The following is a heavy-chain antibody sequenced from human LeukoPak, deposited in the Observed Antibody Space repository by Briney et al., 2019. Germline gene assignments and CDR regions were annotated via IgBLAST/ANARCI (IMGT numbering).Heavy chain of an antibody. CDR2: IYPGDSRV. D-gene: IGHD6-13*01. J-gene: IGHJ5*02. CDR1: GYSFTNYW. Sequence: LGESLKISCKGVGYSFTNYWIGRVRQMPGKGMEWMGVIYPGDSRVRYDPSFQGQVTISVDKSVSTAYLQWISLKASDTAMYYCACRDLSSTWSYPWGQGTLVTVSS. V-gene: IGHV5-51*01. CDR3: ACRDLSSTWSYP.